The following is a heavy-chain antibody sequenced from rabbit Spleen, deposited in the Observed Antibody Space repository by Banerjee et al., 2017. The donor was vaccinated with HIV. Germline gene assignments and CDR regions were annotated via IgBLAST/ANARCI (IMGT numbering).Heavy chain of an antibody. V-gene: IGHV1S45*01. CDR1: GFDFSVYG. D-gene: IGHD1-1*01. Sequence: QEQLVESGGGLVQPGGSLKLSCKASGFDFSVYGVSWVRQAPGKGLEWIGCIYTISGNTWYATWAKGRFTISKTSSTTVTLQMTSLTAADTATYFCARDLVAVIGWNFSLWGPGTLVTVS. J-gene: IGHJ6*01. CDR2: IYTISGNT. CDR3: ARDLVAVIGWNFSL.